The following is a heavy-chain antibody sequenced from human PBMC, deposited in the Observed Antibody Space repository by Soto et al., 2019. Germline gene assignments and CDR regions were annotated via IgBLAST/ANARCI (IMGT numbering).Heavy chain of an antibody. D-gene: IGHD2-15*01. CDR2: ISYDGGDR. V-gene: IGHV3-30*03. CDR3: ARSTYCNGGSCYPQY. Sequence: GGSLRLSCEGPGFTFSDYGFHWVRQAPGKGLEWVAMISYDGGDRYYRDSVQGRFTISRDDSKNTVFLQMNSLRTEDTAMYYCARSTYCNGGSCYPQYWGPGTLVTVSS. CDR1: GFTFSDYG. J-gene: IGHJ4*02.